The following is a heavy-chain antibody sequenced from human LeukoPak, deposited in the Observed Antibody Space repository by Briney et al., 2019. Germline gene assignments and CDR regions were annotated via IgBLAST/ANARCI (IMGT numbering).Heavy chain of an antibody. V-gene: IGHV1-69*04. CDR1: GGTFSSYA. CDR2: IIPILGIA. CDR3: ARDFGAPPYSATRGYYMDV. D-gene: IGHD1-26*01. Sequence: SVKVSCKASGGTFSSYAISWVRQAPGQGLEWMGRIIPILGIANYAQKFQGRVTITADKSTSTAYMELSSLRSEDTAVYYCARDFGAPPYSATRGYYMDVWGKGTTVTVSS. J-gene: IGHJ6*03.